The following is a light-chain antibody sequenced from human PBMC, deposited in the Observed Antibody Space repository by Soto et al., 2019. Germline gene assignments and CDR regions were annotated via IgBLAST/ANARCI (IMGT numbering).Light chain of an antibody. V-gene: IGKV3D-15*01. Sequence: EIEMTQSPATLSVSPGERATLSCRASQSVSSNLAWYQQKPGQAPRLLIYGASIRATGIPARFSGSGSGTEFTLTISSLQSEDFAVYYCQQYNNWPRTFGQGTKVEIK. CDR3: QQYNNWPRT. CDR1: QSVSSN. CDR2: GAS. J-gene: IGKJ1*01.